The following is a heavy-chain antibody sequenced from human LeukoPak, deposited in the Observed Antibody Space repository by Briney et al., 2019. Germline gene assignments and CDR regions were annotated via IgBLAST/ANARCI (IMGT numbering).Heavy chain of an antibody. V-gene: IGHV1-2*02. CDR1: EYTFSVYH. Sequence: AVKVSCKASEYTFSVYHIHWVRQAPGQGLEWMAWINPDFGEANYAQKFQGRVTKTRDTSISTAYMEVSSLRSDDTAIYYCALIPGGRSAFDYWGQETLAT. D-gene: IGHD2-21*01. J-gene: IGHJ4*02. CDR2: INPDFGEA. CDR3: ALIPGGRSAFDY.